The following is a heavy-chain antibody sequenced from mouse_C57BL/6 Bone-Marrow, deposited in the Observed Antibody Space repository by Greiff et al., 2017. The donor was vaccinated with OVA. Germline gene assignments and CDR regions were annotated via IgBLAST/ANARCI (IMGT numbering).Heavy chain of an antibody. CDR3: ARHSLGQFAY. D-gene: IGHD4-1*01. Sequence: QVQLKQPGAELVKPGASVKLSCKASGYTFTSYWMHWVKQRPGQGLEWIGMIHPNSGSTNYNEKFKSKATLTVDKSSSTAYMQLSSLTSEDCAVYYCARHSLGQFAYWGQGTLVTVSA. CDR2: IHPNSGST. V-gene: IGHV1-64*01. CDR1: GYTFTSYW. J-gene: IGHJ3*01.